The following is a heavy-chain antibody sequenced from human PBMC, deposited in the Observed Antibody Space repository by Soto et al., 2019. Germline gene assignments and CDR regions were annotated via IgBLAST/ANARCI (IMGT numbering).Heavy chain of an antibody. Sequence: EVQLVESGGGLVQPGGSLRLSCAASGFPFSTYAMTWVRQAPGKGLEWVSGISGSGGSTYHADSVKGRFTISRDSSKNTVYLQMNSLRAEATAVYYCAKGVGGKRYYFDYWGQGTLVTVSS. CDR2: ISGSGGST. D-gene: IGHD1-26*01. J-gene: IGHJ4*02. CDR1: GFPFSTYA. CDR3: AKGVGGKRYYFDY. V-gene: IGHV3-23*04.